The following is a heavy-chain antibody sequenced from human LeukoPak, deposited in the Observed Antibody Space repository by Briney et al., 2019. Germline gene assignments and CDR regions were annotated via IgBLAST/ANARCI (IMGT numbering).Heavy chain of an antibody. CDR2: IYPGDYET. V-gene: IGHV5-51*01. CDR1: GFRFSNYW. D-gene: IGHD2-21*02. Sequence: GESLQISCEGSGFRFSNYWIGWVRQVPGKGLEWIGIIYPGDYETRYSPSFQGLVTISVDKSISTAYLQWSSLKASDTAMYYCAIPPGYCGNDCSFDHWGQGTLVTVSS. CDR3: AIPPGYCGNDCSFDH. J-gene: IGHJ4*02.